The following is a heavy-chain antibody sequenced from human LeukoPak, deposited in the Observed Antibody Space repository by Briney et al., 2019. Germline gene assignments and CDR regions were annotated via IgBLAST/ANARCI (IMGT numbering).Heavy chain of an antibody. Sequence: SETLSFTCTVSGGSISSYYWSWIRQPPGKGLEWIGYIYYSGSTNYNPSLKSRVTISVDTSKNQFSLKLSSVTAADTAVYYCARTGTAMVYYYGMDVWGQGTTVTVSS. J-gene: IGHJ6*02. CDR1: GGSISSYY. CDR3: ARTGTAMVYYYGMDV. CDR2: IYYSGST. D-gene: IGHD5-18*01. V-gene: IGHV4-59*01.